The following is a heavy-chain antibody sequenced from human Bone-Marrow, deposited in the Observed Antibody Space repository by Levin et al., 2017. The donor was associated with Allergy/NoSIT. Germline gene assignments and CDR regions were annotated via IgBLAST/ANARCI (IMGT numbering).Heavy chain of an antibody. CDR3: AKGGHPDSKSSGEFDY. Sequence: LSLTCAASGFTFSSYAMSWVRQSPGKGLEWVSLISASGDGTYYADSVKGRFTISRDNSKNTLFLQMNSLRAEETAVYHCAKGGHPDSKSSGEFDYWGQGTLVTVSS. V-gene: IGHV3-23*01. J-gene: IGHJ4*02. CDR2: ISASGDGT. D-gene: IGHD3-10*01. CDR1: GFTFSSYA.